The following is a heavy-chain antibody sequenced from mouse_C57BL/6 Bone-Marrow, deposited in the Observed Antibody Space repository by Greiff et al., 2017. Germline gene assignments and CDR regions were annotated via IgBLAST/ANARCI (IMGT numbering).Heavy chain of an antibody. D-gene: IGHD1-1*01. J-gene: IGHJ1*03. Sequence: VQLQESGPELVKPGASVKISCKASGYAFSSSWMTWVKQRPGKGLEWIGRIYPGDGDTNYNGKFKGKATLTADKSSSTAYMQLSSLTSEDSAVYFCARSGYYPWYFDVWGTGTTVTASS. CDR3: ARSGYYPWYFDV. CDR2: IYPGDGDT. V-gene: IGHV1-82*01. CDR1: GYAFSSSW.